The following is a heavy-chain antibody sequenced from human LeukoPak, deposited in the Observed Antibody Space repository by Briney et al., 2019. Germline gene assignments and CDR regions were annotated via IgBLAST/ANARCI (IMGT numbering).Heavy chain of an antibody. CDR3: AKGPPLTVAPTNIDY. V-gene: IGHV3-30*18. D-gene: IGHD6-19*01. CDR2: ISYDGSNK. Sequence: GGSLRLSCAASGFIFSIYGMHWVRQAPGKGLEWVAVISYDGSNKYYTDSVKGRFTISRDNSKNTLYLQMNSLRAEDTAVYYCAKGPPLTVAPTNIDYWGQGTLVTVSS. CDR1: GFIFSIYG. J-gene: IGHJ4*02.